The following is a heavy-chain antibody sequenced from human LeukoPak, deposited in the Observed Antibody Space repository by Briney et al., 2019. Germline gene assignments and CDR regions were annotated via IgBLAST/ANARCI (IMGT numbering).Heavy chain of an antibody. CDR1: GDYITTNTYF. D-gene: IGHD4-17*01. J-gene: IGHJ4*02. V-gene: IGHV4-39*07. CDR2: IYYSGSS. CDR3: AAGDYGDYVGY. Sequence: SETLSLTCTVSGDYITTNTYFWGWIRQPPGKGLEWIGNIYYSGSSYYNPSLKSRVTISLDPSKNQFSLKLNSVTATDTAVYYCAAGDYGDYVGYWGQGTLVTVSS.